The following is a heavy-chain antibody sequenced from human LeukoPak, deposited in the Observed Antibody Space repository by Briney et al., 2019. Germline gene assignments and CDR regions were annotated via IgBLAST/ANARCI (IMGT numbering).Heavy chain of an antibody. D-gene: IGHD3-10*01. CDR3: ARTATYYYGSGSYLSY. V-gene: IGHV4-30-2*01. J-gene: IGHJ4*02. CDR1: GGSISSGGYS. Sequence: SETLSLTCAVSGGSISSGGYSWSWIRQPPGKGLEWIGYIYHSGSTYYNPSLKSRVTISVDRSKNQFSLKLSSVTAADTAVYYCARTATYYYGSGSYLSYWGQGALVTVSS. CDR2: IYHSGST.